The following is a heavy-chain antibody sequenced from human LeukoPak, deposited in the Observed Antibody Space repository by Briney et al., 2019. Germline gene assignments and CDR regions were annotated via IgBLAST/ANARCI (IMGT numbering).Heavy chain of an antibody. Sequence: GGSLGLSCAASGSTFDDYGMSWVRQAQGRGLEWSSGIDRNGDSTGYADSVEGRFTISRDNSKNTLYLQMNSLRAEDTAVYYCAKESPISFMTTVVIYWGQGTLVTVSS. J-gene: IGHJ4*02. D-gene: IGHD4-23*01. V-gene: IGHV3-20*04. CDR3: AKESPISFMTTVVIY. CDR1: GSTFDDYG. CDR2: IDRNGDST.